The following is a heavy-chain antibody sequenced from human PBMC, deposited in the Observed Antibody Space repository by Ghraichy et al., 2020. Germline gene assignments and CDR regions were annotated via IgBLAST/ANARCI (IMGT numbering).Heavy chain of an antibody. CDR1: GGTFSSYA. V-gene: IGHV1-69*06. CDR2: IIPIFGTA. J-gene: IGHJ6*02. CDR3: ARDVVEMATSGLYYYYGMDV. D-gene: IGHD5-24*01. Sequence: SVKVSCKASGGTFSSYAISWVRQAPGQGLEWMGGIIPIFGTANYAQKFQGRVTITADKSTSTAYMELSSLRSEDTAVYYCARDVVEMATSGLYYYYGMDVWGQGTTVTVSS.